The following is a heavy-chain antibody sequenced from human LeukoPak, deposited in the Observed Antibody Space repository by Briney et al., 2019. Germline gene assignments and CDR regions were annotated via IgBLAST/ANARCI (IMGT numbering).Heavy chain of an antibody. CDR2: ISDSGGST. Sequence: PGGSLRLSCAASGFTFSSYAMSWVRQAPGKGLEWVSAISDSGGSTYYADSVKGRFTISRDNSKNTLYLQMNSLRAEDTAVYYCAKDRTVVVPAAITPDYWGQGTLVTVSS. CDR1: GFTFSSYA. V-gene: IGHV3-23*01. D-gene: IGHD2-2*01. CDR3: AKDRTVVVPAAITPDY. J-gene: IGHJ4*02.